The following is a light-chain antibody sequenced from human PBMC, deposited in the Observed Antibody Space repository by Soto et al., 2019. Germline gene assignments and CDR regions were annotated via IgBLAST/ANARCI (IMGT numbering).Light chain of an antibody. CDR1: SIDVGGYNY. CDR2: DVS. CDR3: CSYVGRNTYV. Sequence: QSALTQPRSASGSPGQSITISCTGTSIDVGGYNYVSWYQQHPAKAPKLIIFDVSKRPSGVPNRFSGSKSGNTASLTISGLRAEDEADYYCCSYVGRNTYVFGTGTKV. J-gene: IGLJ1*01. V-gene: IGLV2-11*01.